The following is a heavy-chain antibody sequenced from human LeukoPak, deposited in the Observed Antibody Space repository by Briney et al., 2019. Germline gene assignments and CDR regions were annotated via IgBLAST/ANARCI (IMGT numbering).Heavy chain of an antibody. Sequence: SVKVSCKASGGTFSSYAISWVRQAPGQGLEWMGGIIPIFGTANYAQKFQGRVTITTDESTSTAYMELSSLRSEDTAVYYCAREDYYCSGGSCYLSALYYHMDVWGKGTTVTVSS. J-gene: IGHJ6*03. D-gene: IGHD2-15*01. CDR2: IIPIFGTA. V-gene: IGHV1-69*05. CDR1: GGTFSSYA. CDR3: AREDYYCSGGSCYLSALYYHMDV.